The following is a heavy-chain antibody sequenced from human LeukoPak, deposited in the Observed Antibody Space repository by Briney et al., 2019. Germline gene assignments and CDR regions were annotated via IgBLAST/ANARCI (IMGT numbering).Heavy chain of an antibody. Sequence: PGGSLRLSCAASGFTFDDYAMHWVRQAPGKGLAWVSGISWNSGSIGYADSVKGRFTISRDNAKNSLYLQMNSLRAEDTALYYCAKDKYDILTGEFDYWGQGTLVTVSS. CDR1: GFTFDDYA. D-gene: IGHD3-9*01. CDR2: ISWNSGSI. V-gene: IGHV3-9*01. CDR3: AKDKYDILTGEFDY. J-gene: IGHJ4*02.